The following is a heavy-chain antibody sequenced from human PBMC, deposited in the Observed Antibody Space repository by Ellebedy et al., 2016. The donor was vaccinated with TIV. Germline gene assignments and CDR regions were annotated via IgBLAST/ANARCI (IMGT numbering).Heavy chain of an antibody. CDR2: IYSGGST. CDR3: ARDGAGGGK. Sequence: PGGSLRLSCAASGFTVSNNYMNWVRQAPGKGLEWVSLIYSGGSTRYADSVKVRFTISRDSSNNTLYLQMNSRRAEDTAVYYCARDGAGGGKWGQGTLVTVSS. D-gene: IGHD3-16*01. CDR1: GFTVSNNY. J-gene: IGHJ4*02. V-gene: IGHV3-53*01.